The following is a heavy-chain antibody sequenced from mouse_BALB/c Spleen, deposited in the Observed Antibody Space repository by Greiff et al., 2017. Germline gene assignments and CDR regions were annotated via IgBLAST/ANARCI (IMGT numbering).Heavy chain of an antibody. CDR1: GFSLTSYG. CDR2: IWSGGST. V-gene: IGHV2-2*02. J-gene: IGHJ4*01. Sequence: VKLMESGPGLVQPSQSLSITCTVSGFSLTSYGVHWVRQSPGKGLEWLGVIWSGGSTDYNAAFISRLSISKDNSKSQVFFKMNSLQANDTAIYYCARKGGNYGFAMDYWGQGTSVTVSS. CDR3: ARKGGNYGFAMDY. D-gene: IGHD2-1*01.